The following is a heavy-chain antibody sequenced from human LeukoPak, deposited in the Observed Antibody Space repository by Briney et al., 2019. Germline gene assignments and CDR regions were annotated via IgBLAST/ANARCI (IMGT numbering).Heavy chain of an antibody. V-gene: IGHV5-10-1*01. J-gene: IGHJ3*01. CDR2: IDPSDSYT. CDR3: AKWGAGGDFDV. D-gene: IGHD3-16*01. Sequence: GESLKISRKGSGYSFTTYWISWVRQMPGKGLEWMGRIDPSDSYTNYSPSFQGHVTISADTSLGTAYLKWSSLKASDTAMYYCAKWGAGGDFDVWGQGTMVTVSS. CDR1: GYSFTTYW.